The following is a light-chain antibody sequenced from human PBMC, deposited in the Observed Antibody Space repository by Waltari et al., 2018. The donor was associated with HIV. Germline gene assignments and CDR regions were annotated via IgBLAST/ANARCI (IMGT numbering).Light chain of an antibody. Sequence: QSVLTQPPSASGTPGQRVTISCSGSSSNIGSNYVYWYQQLPGTAPKLLIYRTNRLPAGVPDRFSGSKSGTSAALAITGLRSEDEADYYCAAWDDGLSGPVFGGGTKLTVL. CDR3: AAWDDGLSGPV. CDR2: RTN. CDR1: SSNIGSNY. J-gene: IGLJ3*02. V-gene: IGLV1-47*01.